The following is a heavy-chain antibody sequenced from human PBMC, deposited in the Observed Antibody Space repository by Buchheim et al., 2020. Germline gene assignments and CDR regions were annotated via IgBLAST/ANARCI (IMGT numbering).Heavy chain of an antibody. CDR3: AKGVVFPLYGMDV. D-gene: IGHD2-15*01. CDR2: ISYDGSNK. CDR1: GFTFSSYA. J-gene: IGHJ6*02. V-gene: IGHV3-30*04. Sequence: QVQLVESGGGVVQPGRSLRLSCAASGFTFSSYAMHWVRQAPGKGLEWVAVISYDGSNKYYADSVKGRFTIPRDNSKNTLYLQMNSLRAEDTAVYYCAKGVVFPLYGMDVWGQGTT.